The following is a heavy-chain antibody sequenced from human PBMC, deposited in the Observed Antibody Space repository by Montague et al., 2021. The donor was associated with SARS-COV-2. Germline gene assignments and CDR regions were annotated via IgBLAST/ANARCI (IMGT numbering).Heavy chain of an antibody. CDR2: IYYSGST. Sequence: LVKPTQTLTLTCTFSGFSLSTSGMCVSWIRQPPGKGLEWIGSIYYSGSTYYNPSLKSRVTISVDTSKNQFSLKLSSVTAADTAVYYCARLDITIFGFGYYYYGMDVWGQGTTVTVSS. D-gene: IGHD3-3*01. CDR3: ARLDITIFGFGYYYYGMDV. V-gene: IGHV4-39*01. J-gene: IGHJ6*02. CDR1: GFSLSTSGMC.